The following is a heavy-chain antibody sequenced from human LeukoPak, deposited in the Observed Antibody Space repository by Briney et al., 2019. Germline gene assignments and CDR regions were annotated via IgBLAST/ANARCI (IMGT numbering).Heavy chain of an antibody. CDR2: ISGSGGST. CDR3: AKNKDWNDEELDY. CDR1: GFTFSSYA. Sequence: GGSLRLSCAASGFTFSSYATSWVRQAPGKGLEWVSAISGSGGSTYYADSVKGRFTISRDNSKNTLYLQMNSLRAEDTAVYYCAKNKDWNDEELDYWGQGTLVTVSS. J-gene: IGHJ4*02. D-gene: IGHD1-1*01. V-gene: IGHV3-23*01.